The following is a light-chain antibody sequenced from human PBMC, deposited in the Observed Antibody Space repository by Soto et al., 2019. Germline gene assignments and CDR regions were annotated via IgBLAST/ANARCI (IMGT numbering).Light chain of an antibody. V-gene: IGKV1-5*02. J-gene: IGKJ1*01. CDR1: ESISSW. CDR2: DAS. CDR3: QQYNSLSPWT. Sequence: DIQMTQTPSTLPASVGDTVSILCRASESISSWLAWYQQKPGNAPRLLIYDASKLGRGVPSRFSGVGSGTEFILTISSLQPDDFATYFCQQYNSLSPWTFGQGTKV.